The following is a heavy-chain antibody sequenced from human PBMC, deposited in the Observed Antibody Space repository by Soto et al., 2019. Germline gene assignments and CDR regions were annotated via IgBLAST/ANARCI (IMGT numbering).Heavy chain of an antibody. CDR3: ARGPTVTTPKYYYYMDV. CDR2: IIPILGIA. V-gene: IGHV1-69*02. Sequence: QVQLVQSGAEVKKPGSSVKVSCKASGGTFSSYTISWVRQAPGQGLEWMGRIIPILGIANYAQKFQGRVTITADKSTSTAYMELSSLRSEDTAVYYCARGPTVTTPKYYYYMDVWGKGTTVTVS. CDR1: GGTFSSYT. J-gene: IGHJ6*03. D-gene: IGHD4-17*01.